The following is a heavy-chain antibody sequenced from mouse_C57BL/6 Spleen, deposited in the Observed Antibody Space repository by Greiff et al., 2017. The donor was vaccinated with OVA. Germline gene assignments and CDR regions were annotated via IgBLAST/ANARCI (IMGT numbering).Heavy chain of an antibody. CDR3: VRHEKGYDYDVAMDY. V-gene: IGHV10-1*01. Sequence: EVQLVESGGGLVQPKGSLKLSCAASGFRFNTYAMNWVRQAPGKGLEWVARIRSKSNNYATYYADSVKDRFTISRDDSESMLYLQMNNLKTEDTAMYYGVRHEKGYDYDVAMDYWGQGTSVTVSS. CDR2: IRSKSNNYAT. J-gene: IGHJ4*01. CDR1: GFRFNTYA. D-gene: IGHD2-4*01.